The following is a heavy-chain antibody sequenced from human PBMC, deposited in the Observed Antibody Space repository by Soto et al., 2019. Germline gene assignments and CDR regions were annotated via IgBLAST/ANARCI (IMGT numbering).Heavy chain of an antibody. D-gene: IGHD6-19*01. CDR2: IYWDDDK. Sequence: QITLKESGPTLVKPTQTLTLTCTFSGFSLSTTRVGVGWIRQPPGKALEWLALIYWDDDKRYSLFLKSRLTITKDTSKNPVVLTMTNMDPMDTATYFCAHTLVAGLGYYFDYWGQGTLVTVSP. CDR3: AHTLVAGLGYYFDY. V-gene: IGHV2-5*02. CDR1: GFSLSTTRVG. J-gene: IGHJ4*02.